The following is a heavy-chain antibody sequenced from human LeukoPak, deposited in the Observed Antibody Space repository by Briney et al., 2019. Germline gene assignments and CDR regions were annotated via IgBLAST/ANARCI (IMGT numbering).Heavy chain of an antibody. V-gene: IGHV3-7*03. CDR2: IKPDGSEK. D-gene: IGHD6-13*01. J-gene: IGHJ4*02. CDR3: ARGPLIAAAGTW. CDR1: GFTFSSYW. Sequence: GGSLRLSCAASGFTFSSYWMSWVRQAPGKGLEWVANIKPDGSEKHYVDSVKGRLTIARDNAKNSLYLQMNSLRAEDTAVYYCARGPLIAAAGTWWGQGTLVTVSS.